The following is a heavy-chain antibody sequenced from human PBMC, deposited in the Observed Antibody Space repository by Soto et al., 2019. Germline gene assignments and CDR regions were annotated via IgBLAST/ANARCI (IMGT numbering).Heavy chain of an antibody. CDR2: IYYSGST. CDR1: GGSISSYY. Sequence: PSETLSLTCTVSGGSISSYYWSWIRQPPGKGLEWIGYIYYSGSTSYNPSLQSRVTMSVDTSKNQFSLKLTSVTAADTAMYYCARQKAFFDAFDMWGRGTLVTVSS. J-gene: IGHJ3*02. CDR3: ARQKAFFDAFDM. V-gene: IGHV4-59*01.